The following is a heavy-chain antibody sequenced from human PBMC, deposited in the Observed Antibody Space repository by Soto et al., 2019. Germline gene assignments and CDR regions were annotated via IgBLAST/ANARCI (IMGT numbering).Heavy chain of an antibody. J-gene: IGHJ6*02. CDR1: GVSVSSAGYY. Sequence: SETLSLTCTVTGVSVSSAGYYWTWIRQHPGKGLEWIGYISYSGSTYYNPSLKSRLTISLDTSKSQFTLKLNSVTAADTAVYHCVRFVNYYYYGMDVWGQGTTVTVSS. V-gene: IGHV4-31*03. CDR2: ISYSGST. D-gene: IGHD3-16*01. CDR3: VRFVNYYYYGMDV.